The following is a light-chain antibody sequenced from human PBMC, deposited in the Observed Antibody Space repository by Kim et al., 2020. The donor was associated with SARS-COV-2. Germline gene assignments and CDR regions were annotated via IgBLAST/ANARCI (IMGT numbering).Light chain of an antibody. CDR1: QTSLYNSNNKNY. J-gene: IGKJ2*03. V-gene: IGKV4-1*01. Sequence: RPTLNCKYSQTSLYNSNNKNYLAGYQQKPGQPPKVLIYWASTRESGVPDRFSGSGSGTDFTLTISSLQAEDVAVYYCHQYYSSPPSFGQGTKLEIK. CDR2: WAS. CDR3: HQYYSSPPS.